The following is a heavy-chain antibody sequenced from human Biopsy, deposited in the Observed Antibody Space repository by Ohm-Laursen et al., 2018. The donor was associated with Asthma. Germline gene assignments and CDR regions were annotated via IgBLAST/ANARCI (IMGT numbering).Heavy chain of an antibody. CDR2: IYSGGSS. D-gene: IGHD6-19*01. J-gene: IGHJ4*02. CDR1: GFTVSRDH. CDR3: ARGDSSGWSHYYFDY. Sequence: SLRLSCAASGFTVSRDHMFWVRQAPVKGLECVSVIYSGGSSDTAGSVRGRFTISRDFYKNTLYLRMDSLRAEDTAVYYCARGDSSGWSHYYFDYWGQGTLVTVSS. V-gene: IGHV3-53*01.